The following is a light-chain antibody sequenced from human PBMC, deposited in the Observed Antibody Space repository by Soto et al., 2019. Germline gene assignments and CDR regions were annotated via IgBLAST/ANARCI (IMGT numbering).Light chain of an antibody. CDR3: QVWDSHVV. J-gene: IGLJ2*01. V-gene: IGLV3-9*01. Sequence: SYELTQPLSVSVALGQTARITCGGSHIGSKSVHWYQQKPGQAPLMVIYRDNNRPSGIPEQFSGSNSGNTATLTISRAQAGDEADYYCQVWDSHVVFGGGTKLTVL. CDR1: HIGSKS. CDR2: RDN.